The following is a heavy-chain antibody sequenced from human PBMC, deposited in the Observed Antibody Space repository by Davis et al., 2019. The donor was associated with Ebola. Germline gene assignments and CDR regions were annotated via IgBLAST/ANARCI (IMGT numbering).Heavy chain of an antibody. D-gene: IGHD1-26*01. CDR3: ARAVGAWYYFDY. CDR1: GYTFTSYG. CDR2: ISADNGNT. Sequence: AASVKVSCKASGYTFTSYGISWVRQAPGQGLEWMEWISADNGNTNYAQKLQGRVTMTTDTSTSTAYMELRSLRSDDTAVYYCARAVGAWYYFDYWGQGTLVTVSS. J-gene: IGHJ4*02. V-gene: IGHV1-18*01.